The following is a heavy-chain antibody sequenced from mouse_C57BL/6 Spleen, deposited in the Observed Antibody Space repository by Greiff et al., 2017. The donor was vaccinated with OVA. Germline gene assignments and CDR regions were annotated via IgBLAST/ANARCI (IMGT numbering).Heavy chain of an antibody. CDR2: INPNNGGT. D-gene: IGHD1-1*01. CDR3: ARGNYYGSSSFWYFDV. J-gene: IGHJ1*03. V-gene: IGHV1-26*01. Sequence: VQLQQSGPELVKPGASVKISCKASGYTFTDYYMNWVKQSHGKSLEWIGDINPNNGGTSYNQKFKGKATLTVDKSSSTAYMELRSLTSEDSAVYYCARGNYYGSSSFWYFDVWGTGTTVTVSS. CDR1: GYTFTDYY.